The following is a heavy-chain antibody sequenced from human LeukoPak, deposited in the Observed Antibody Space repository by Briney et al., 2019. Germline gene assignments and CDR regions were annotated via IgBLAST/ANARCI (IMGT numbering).Heavy chain of an antibody. Sequence: PVKVSCQASGGTFNSYAIMWVRQAPGQGLEWMGGVIPIFGTANYAQKFQGRVTITADESTSPAYMELSSLRSEDAAVYYCARALLWNYYYYYVDVWGKGTTVTISS. CDR1: GGTFNSYA. J-gene: IGHJ6*03. V-gene: IGHV1-69*13. CDR3: ARALLWNYYYYYVDV. D-gene: IGHD1-1*01. CDR2: VIPIFGTA.